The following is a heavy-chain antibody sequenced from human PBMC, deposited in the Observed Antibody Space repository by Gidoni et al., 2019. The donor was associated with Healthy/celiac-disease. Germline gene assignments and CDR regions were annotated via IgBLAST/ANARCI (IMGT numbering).Heavy chain of an antibody. Sequence: EVQLVESGGGLVKPGGSLSLSCAASGLTFSHAWMSWVRQAPGKGLGCVCSIKSKTDGGTTDYAEPVKGRFTISRDDSKNTLYLQMNSLKTEDTAVDYCTTSDYDFWSGDDYWGQGTLVTVSS. V-gene: IGHV3-15*01. J-gene: IGHJ4*02. CDR3: TTSDYDFWSGDDY. CDR1: GLTFSHAW. CDR2: IKSKTDGGTT. D-gene: IGHD3-3*01.